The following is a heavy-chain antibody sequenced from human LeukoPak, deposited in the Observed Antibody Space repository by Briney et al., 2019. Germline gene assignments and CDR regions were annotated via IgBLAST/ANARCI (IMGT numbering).Heavy chain of an antibody. V-gene: IGHV3-23*01. Sequence: GGSLRLSCAASGFTFSSYAMSWVRQAPGKGLEWVSGVSGSGCSTYYADSVKGRFTISRDNSKNTLYLQMNSLRAEDTAVYYCAKDLDIVATITGNWGQGTLVTVSS. CDR2: VSGSGCST. CDR1: GFTFSSYA. CDR3: AKDLDIVATITGN. J-gene: IGHJ4*02. D-gene: IGHD5-12*01.